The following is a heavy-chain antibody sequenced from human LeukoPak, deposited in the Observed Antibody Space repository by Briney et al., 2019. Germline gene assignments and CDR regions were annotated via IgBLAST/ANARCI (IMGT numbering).Heavy chain of an antibody. CDR1: GFTFSNYA. CDR2: IRGSGDDT. V-gene: IGHV3-23*01. J-gene: IGHJ4*02. CDR3: AKGGAYCSGGSCSNFDY. Sequence: GGPLRLSCAASGFTFSNYAMSWVRQAPGKGLEWVSRIRGSGDDTHYADSVRGRFTISRDNSKSTLYLQMNSLRAEDTAVYFCAKGGAYCSGGSCSNFDYWGQGTLVTVSS. D-gene: IGHD2-15*01.